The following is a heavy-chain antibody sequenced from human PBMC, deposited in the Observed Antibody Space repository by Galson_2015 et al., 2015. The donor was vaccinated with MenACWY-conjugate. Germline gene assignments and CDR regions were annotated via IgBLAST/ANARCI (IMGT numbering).Heavy chain of an antibody. J-gene: IGHJ5*01. D-gene: IGHD4-17*01. CDR3: ARDRYGHRAAGWCDP. CDR1: GGSIISSKF. V-gene: IGHV4-39*07. Sequence: ETLSLTCSVSGGSIISSKFWGWIRQAPGKGLVWIGSVYNDGSANYNPSLKSRVTISVDTSKNQFSLKLNSVTAADASVYDWARDRYGHRAAGWCDPWGQGTPVTVSS. CDR2: VYNDGSA.